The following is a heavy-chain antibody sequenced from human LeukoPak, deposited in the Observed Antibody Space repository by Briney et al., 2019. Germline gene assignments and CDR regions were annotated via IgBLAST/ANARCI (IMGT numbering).Heavy chain of an antibody. Sequence: ASVKVSCKASGYTFTSYAMHWVRQAPGQRLEWMGWISAYNGNTNYAQKLQGRVTMTTDTSTSTAYMELRSLRSDDTAVYYCARDINLSGSGSYSIYWGQGTLVTVSS. D-gene: IGHD3-10*01. CDR2: ISAYNGNT. CDR3: ARDINLSGSGSYSIY. J-gene: IGHJ4*02. CDR1: GYTFTSYA. V-gene: IGHV1-18*01.